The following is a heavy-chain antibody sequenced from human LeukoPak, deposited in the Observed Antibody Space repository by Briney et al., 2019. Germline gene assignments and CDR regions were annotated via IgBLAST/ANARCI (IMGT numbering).Heavy chain of an antibody. V-gene: IGHV3-30*03. CDR1: GFTFSNYG. CDR3: ARDLELVYYDSSGYDY. D-gene: IGHD3-22*01. J-gene: IGHJ4*02. Sequence: PGRSLRLSCATSGFTFSNYGMHWVRQAPGKGLEWVAVVSYEGKSQYYADSVKGRFTISRDNAKNTLYLQMNSLRAEDTAVYYCARDLELVYYDSSGYDYWGQGTLVIVSS. CDR2: VSYEGKSQ.